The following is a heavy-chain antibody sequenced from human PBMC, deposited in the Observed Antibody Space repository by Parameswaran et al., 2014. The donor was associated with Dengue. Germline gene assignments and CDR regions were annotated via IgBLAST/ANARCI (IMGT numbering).Heavy chain of an antibody. CDR2: IIPAFGRG. J-gene: IGHJ4*02. D-gene: IGHD2-15*01. CDR3: ARLLGYCNRGNCDPIDY. V-gene: IGHV1-69*15. Sequence: SWVRQAPGQGLEWMGTIIPAFGRGNLPQKFQGRVTMSADESTSTVYMDLTSLRSEDTAVYYCARLLGYCNRGNCDPIDYWGQGTLVTVSS.